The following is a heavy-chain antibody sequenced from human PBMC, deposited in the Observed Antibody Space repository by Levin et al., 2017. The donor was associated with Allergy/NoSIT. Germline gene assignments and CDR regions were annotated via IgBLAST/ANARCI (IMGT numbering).Heavy chain of an antibody. V-gene: IGHV2-70*01. D-gene: IGHD6-13*01. CDR1: GFSLSTSGMC. Sequence: IPSETLSLTCTFSGFSLSTSGMCVSWIRQPPGKALEWLALIDWDDDKYYSTSLKTRLTISKDTSKNQVVLTMTNMDPVDTATYYCARIRSAAAGEYYFDYWGQGTLVTVSS. CDR3: ARIRSAAAGEYYFDY. J-gene: IGHJ4*02. CDR2: IDWDDDK.